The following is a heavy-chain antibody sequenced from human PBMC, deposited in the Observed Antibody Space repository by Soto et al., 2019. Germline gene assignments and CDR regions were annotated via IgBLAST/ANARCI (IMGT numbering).Heavy chain of an antibody. J-gene: IGHJ5*02. V-gene: IGHV3-48*01. Sequence: EVQLVESGGGLVQPGGSLRLSCAASGFTFSSYSMNWVRQAPGKGLEWVSYISSSSSTIYYADSVQGRFTISRDNAKNSLYLLMHSLRAEDTAVYYCARHPERIAEIGWFDPWGQVTLVTVSS. CDR1: GFTFSSYS. D-gene: IGHD6-13*01. CDR2: ISSSSSTI. CDR3: ARHPERIAEIGWFDP.